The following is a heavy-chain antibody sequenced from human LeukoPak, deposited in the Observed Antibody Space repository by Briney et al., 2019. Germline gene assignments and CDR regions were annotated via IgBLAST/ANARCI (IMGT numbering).Heavy chain of an antibody. J-gene: IGHJ4*02. D-gene: IGHD3-3*01. Sequence: GGSLRLSCAASGFTFSSYAMSWVRQAPGKGLEWVSAISGSGGSTYYADSVKGRFTIPRDNSKNTLYLQMNSLRAEDTAVYYCAKDMAKGFLEWLLGGYFDYWGQGTLVTVSS. CDR1: GFTFSSYA. V-gene: IGHV3-23*01. CDR2: ISGSGGST. CDR3: AKDMAKGFLEWLLGGYFDY.